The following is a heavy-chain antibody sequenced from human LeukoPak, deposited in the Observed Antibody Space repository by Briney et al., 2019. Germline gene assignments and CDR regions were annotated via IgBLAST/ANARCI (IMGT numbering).Heavy chain of an antibody. V-gene: IGHV4-39*01. CDR2: IYYSGST. D-gene: IGHD3-22*01. Sequence: SETLSLTCAVSGASISSSSYYWGWIRQPPGKGLEWIGSIYYSGSTYYNPSLKSRVTISVDTSKNQFSLKLSSVTAADTAVYYCARRLPYDREFDYWGQGTLVTVSS. J-gene: IGHJ4*02. CDR1: GASISSSSYY. CDR3: ARRLPYDREFDY.